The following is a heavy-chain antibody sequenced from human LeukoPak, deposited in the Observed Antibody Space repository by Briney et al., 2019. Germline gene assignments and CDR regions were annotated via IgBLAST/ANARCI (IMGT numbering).Heavy chain of an antibody. CDR2: IYHSGST. Sequence: SETLSLTCTVSGGSISSSSSYWAWIRQPPGTGLEWIGNIYHSGSTHYNPSLKSRVTISVDKSKNQFSLKLTSVTAADTAVYYCARDLWSIAAAGTTTYYWGQGTLVTVSS. J-gene: IGHJ4*02. CDR3: ARDLWSIAAAGTTTYY. CDR1: GGSISSSSSY. D-gene: IGHD6-13*01. V-gene: IGHV4-39*07.